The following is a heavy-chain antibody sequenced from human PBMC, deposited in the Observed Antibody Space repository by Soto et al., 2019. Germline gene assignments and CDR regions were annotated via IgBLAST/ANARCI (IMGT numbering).Heavy chain of an antibody. CDR2: MSGSSSTT. D-gene: IGHD1-7*01. V-gene: IGHV3-23*01. Sequence: GSSRLSCATSGLTFSNYAMSWVRQAPGGGLEWVSSMSGSSSTTYYADSVRGRFTISRDRSKNTLYLQMSSLRAEDTALYYCAKNQERELPRVIDFWGQGTLVTVSS. J-gene: IGHJ4*02. CDR1: GLTFSNYA. CDR3: AKNQERELPRVIDF.